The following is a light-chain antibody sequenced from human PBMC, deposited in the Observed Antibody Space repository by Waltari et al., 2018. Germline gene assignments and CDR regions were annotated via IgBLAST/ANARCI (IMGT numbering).Light chain of an antibody. Sequence: QSALTQPASVSGFPGQSITISCTGPSTYVGGYHFVPWYRQHPGNTPQLLIFGVTKRPSGLSNRFSGSKAGNTASLTISGLQAEDEADYYCASYVYTNTWVFGGGTKLTVL. V-gene: IGLV2-23*02. J-gene: IGLJ3*02. CDR1: STYVGGYHF. CDR3: ASYVYTNTWV. CDR2: GVT.